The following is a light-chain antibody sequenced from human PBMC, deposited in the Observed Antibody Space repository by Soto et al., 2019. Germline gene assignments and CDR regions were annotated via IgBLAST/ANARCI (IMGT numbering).Light chain of an antibody. CDR1: RDISNS. CDR3: QQTSAFPRT. J-gene: IGKJ2*01. CDR2: GAS. Sequence: DIQMTQSPASVSASVGDGRTSTCRASRDISNSLAWYQQTPGKAPKLLLRGASSLHRGVPSRFSGGGAGTEFTLTISSLQPEDFATYYCQQTSAFPRTFGQGTKVDIK. V-gene: IGKV1-12*01.